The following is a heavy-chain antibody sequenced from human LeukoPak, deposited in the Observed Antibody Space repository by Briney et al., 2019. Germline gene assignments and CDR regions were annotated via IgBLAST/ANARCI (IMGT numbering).Heavy chain of an antibody. CDR1: GYTFTSYY. J-gene: IGHJ4*02. CDR2: INPSGGST. Sequence: ASVKVSCKASGYTFTSYYMHWVRQAPGQGLEWMGIINPSGGSTSYAQKFQGRVTMTRDTSTSTVYMELTRLRSDDTAMYYCVRIYRGPDYWGQGTLVTVSS. CDR3: VRIYRGPDY. D-gene: IGHD3-10*01. V-gene: IGHV1-46*01.